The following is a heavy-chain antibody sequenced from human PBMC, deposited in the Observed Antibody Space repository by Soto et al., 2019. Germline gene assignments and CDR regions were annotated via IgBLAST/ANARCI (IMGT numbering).Heavy chain of an antibody. Sequence: PGGSLRLSCAASGFTFSSYGMHWVRQAPGKGLEWVAVISYDGSNKYYADSVKGRFTISRDNSKNTLYPQMNSLGAEDTAVYYCAKDRGYSSSWYSHYYYYGMDVWGQGTTVTVS. J-gene: IGHJ6*02. CDR3: AKDRGYSSSWYSHYYYYGMDV. CDR2: ISYDGSNK. D-gene: IGHD6-13*01. V-gene: IGHV3-30*18. CDR1: GFTFSSYG.